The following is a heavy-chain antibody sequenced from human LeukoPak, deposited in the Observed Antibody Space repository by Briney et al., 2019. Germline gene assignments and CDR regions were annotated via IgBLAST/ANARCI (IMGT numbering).Heavy chain of an antibody. CDR3: AKPPDPRKIAVAGTGDAFDI. CDR1: GGSISSYY. J-gene: IGHJ3*02. CDR2: IYYSGST. Sequence: SETLSLTCTVSGGSISSYYWSWIRQPPGKGLEWIGYIYYSGSTNYNPSLKSRVTISVDTSKNQFSLKLSSVTAADTAVYYCAKPPDPRKIAVAGTGDAFDIWGQGTMVTVSS. D-gene: IGHD6-19*01. V-gene: IGHV4-59*01.